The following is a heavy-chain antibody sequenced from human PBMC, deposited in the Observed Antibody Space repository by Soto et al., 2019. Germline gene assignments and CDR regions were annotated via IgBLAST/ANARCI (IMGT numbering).Heavy chain of an antibody. J-gene: IGHJ4*02. CDR2: INAGNGNT. CDR3: ARRRVGATDTSFDY. D-gene: IGHD1-26*01. CDR1: GYTFTSYA. Sequence: ASVKVSCKASGYTFTSYAMQWVRQAPGQRLEWMGWINAGNGNTKYSQKFQGRVTITRDTSASTAYMELSSLRSEDTAVYYCARRRVGATDTSFDYWGQGTLVTVSS. V-gene: IGHV1-3*01.